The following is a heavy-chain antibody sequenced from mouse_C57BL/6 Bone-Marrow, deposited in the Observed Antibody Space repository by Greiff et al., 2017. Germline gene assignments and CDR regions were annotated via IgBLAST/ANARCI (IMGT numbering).Heavy chain of an antibody. Sequence: EVMLVESGGGLVKPGGSLKLSCAASGFTFSSYAMSWVRQTPEKRLEWVATISDGGSYTYYPDNVKGRFTISRDNAKNNLYLQMSHLKSEDTAMYNCARDYEYAGDVMDYCGEGTSVTVSA. CDR2: ISDGGSYT. J-gene: IGHJ4*01. CDR1: GFTFSSYA. V-gene: IGHV5-4*01. CDR3: ARDYEYAGDVMDY. D-gene: IGHD2-4*01.